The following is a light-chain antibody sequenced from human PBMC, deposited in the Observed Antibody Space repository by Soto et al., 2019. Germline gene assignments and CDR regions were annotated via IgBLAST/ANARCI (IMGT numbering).Light chain of an antibody. CDR2: GAS. CDR3: QQYVNSPQSPQT. J-gene: IGKJ1*01. CDR1: QSVNSAY. Sequence: EIVLIQSPVTLSLSPGERATLSCRPSQSVNSAYLAWYQQKPGQAPRLLIYGASSRATGIPDRFSGSGSGTDFTLTISRLEPEDFAVYYCQQYVNSPQSPQTFGQGTKVDIK. V-gene: IGKV3-20*01.